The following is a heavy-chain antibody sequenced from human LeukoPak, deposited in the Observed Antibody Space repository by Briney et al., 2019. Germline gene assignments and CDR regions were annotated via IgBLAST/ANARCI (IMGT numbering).Heavy chain of an antibody. J-gene: IGHJ3*02. CDR2: ISYDGSNK. CDR1: GFTFSSYA. V-gene: IGHV3-30*04. D-gene: IGHD7-27*01. CDR3: ARDKGLWGFDAFDI. Sequence: GGSLRLSCAASGFTFSSYAMHWVRQAPGKGLEGVAVISYDGSNKYYADSVKGRFTISRDNSKNTLYLQMNSLRAEDTAVYYCARDKGLWGFDAFDIWGQGTMVTVSS.